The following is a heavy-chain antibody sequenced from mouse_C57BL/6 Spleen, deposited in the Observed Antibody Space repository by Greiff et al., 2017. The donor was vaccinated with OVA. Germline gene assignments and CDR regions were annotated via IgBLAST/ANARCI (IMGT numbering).Heavy chain of an antibody. CDR1: GYTFTSYT. J-gene: IGHJ4*01. CDR2: INPSSGYT. D-gene: IGHD2-3*01. V-gene: IGHV1-4*01. Sequence: VQLVESGAELARPGASVKMSCKASGYTFTSYTMHWVKQRPGQGLEWIGYINPSSGYTKYNQKFKDKATLTADKSSSTAYMQLSSLTSEDSAVYYCARSGDGYYVGAMDYWGQGTSVTVSS. CDR3: ARSGDGYYVGAMDY.